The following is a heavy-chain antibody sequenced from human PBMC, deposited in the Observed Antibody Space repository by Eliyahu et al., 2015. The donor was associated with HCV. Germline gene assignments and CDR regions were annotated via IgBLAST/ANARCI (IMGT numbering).Heavy chain of an antibody. Sequence: EVQLVESGGGLVQPGGSLRLXCXAXGFTVSSXYMSWVRQAPGKGLEWVSVIYSGGTTNYADSVKGRFTISRDKSKNTLYFQLNSLRGEDTAVYYCARGGNREFDSWGQGVLVTVSS. D-gene: IGHD4-23*01. V-gene: IGHV3-66*01. CDR3: ARGGNREFDS. CDR2: IYSGGTT. CDR1: GFTVSSXY. J-gene: IGHJ4*02.